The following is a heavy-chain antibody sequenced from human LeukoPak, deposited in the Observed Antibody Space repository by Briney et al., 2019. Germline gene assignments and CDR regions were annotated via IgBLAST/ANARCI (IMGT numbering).Heavy chain of an antibody. Sequence: KSSETLSLTCTVSGGSISSGSYYWNWIRQPAGKGREWIGRIYSSGSTNYNPSLKSRVTISVDTSKNQFSLKLSSVTAADTAVYYCARGSPGRQWQVLVLGTKSRAFDIWGQGTMVTVSS. D-gene: IGHD6-19*01. V-gene: IGHV4-61*02. CDR1: GGSISSGSYY. CDR2: IYSSGST. CDR3: ARGSPGRQWQVLVLGTKSRAFDI. J-gene: IGHJ3*02.